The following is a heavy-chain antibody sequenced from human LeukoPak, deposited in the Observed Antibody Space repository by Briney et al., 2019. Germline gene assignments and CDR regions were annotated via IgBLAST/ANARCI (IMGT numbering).Heavy chain of an antibody. D-gene: IGHD5-24*01. J-gene: IGHJ5*02. Sequence: EASVKVSCKASGDTFTSYDINWVRQATGQGLEWMGWMNPNSGNTGYAQKFQGRVTMTRNTSISTAYMELSSLRSEDTAVYYCARGSVRDGYNYWFDPWGQGTLVTVSS. V-gene: IGHV1-8*01. CDR3: ARGSVRDGYNYWFDP. CDR2: MNPNSGNT. CDR1: GDTFTSYD.